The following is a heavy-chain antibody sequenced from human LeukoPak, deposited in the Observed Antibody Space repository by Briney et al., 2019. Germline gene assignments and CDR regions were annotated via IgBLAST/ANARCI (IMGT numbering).Heavy chain of an antibody. J-gene: IGHJ5*02. CDR2: ISGSSGNI. CDR1: GFTVSSNY. V-gene: IGHV3-21*04. CDR3: ASGSQGWFDP. Sequence: NPGGSLRLSCAASGFTVSSNYMSWVRQAPGKGLEWVSSISGSSGNIYYADSVKGRFTISRDNAKNSLSLQMNSLRAEDTAVYYCASGSQGWFDPWGQGTLVTVSS. D-gene: IGHD6-19*01.